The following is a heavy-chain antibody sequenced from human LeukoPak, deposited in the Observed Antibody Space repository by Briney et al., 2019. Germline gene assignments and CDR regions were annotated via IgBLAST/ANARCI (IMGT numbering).Heavy chain of an antibody. CDR1: GHTFTGHY. V-gene: IGHV1-2*02. J-gene: IGHJ4*02. Sequence: ASVKVSCKASGHTFTGHYMHWVRQAPGQGLEWMGWINPNSGGTNYAQKFQGRVTMTRDTYISTAYMELSRLRSDDTAVYYCARATIAAAGTEYYFDYWGQGTLATVSS. CDR3: ARATIAAAGTEYYFDY. D-gene: IGHD6-13*01. CDR2: INPNSGGT.